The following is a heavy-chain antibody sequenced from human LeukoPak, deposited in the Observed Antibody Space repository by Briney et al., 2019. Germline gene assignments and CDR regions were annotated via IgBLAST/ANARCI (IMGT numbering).Heavy chain of an antibody. CDR2: IYASGST. J-gene: IGHJ4*02. V-gene: IGHV4-61*02. CDR3: ARGNTAWTHYFDY. Sequence: SQTLSLTCTVSGGSFSSGSYYWSWIRQPSGKGLEWIGRIYASGSTNDKPSLKSRVTISVDTSKNQFSMKLSSVTAADTAVYYCARGNTAWTHYFDYWGQGTLVTVSS. CDR1: GGSFSSGSYY. D-gene: IGHD5-18*01.